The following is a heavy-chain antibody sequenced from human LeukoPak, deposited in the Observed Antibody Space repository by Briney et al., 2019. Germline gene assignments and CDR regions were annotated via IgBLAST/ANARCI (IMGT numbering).Heavy chain of an antibody. CDR1: GFTFSSYG. J-gene: IGHJ4*02. V-gene: IGHV3-30*02. CDR3: ARNDILTAEPSGAHDY. Sequence: SGGSLRLSCAASGFTFSSYGMHWVRQAPGKGLEWVAFIRYDGSNKYYADSVKGRFTISRDNAKNSLYLQMNSLRAEDTAVYYCARNDILTAEPSGAHDYWGQGTLVTVSS. CDR2: IRYDGSNK. D-gene: IGHD3-9*01.